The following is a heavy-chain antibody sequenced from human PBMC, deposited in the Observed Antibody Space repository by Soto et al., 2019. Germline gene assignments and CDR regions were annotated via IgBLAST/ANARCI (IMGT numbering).Heavy chain of an antibody. CDR1: GGTFSRYA. CDR3: ASSVSFSSGECDNFGP. D-gene: IGHD6-19*01. V-gene: IGHV1-69*13. CDR2: IIPIFGTA. Sequence: SVKGSCMASGGTFSRYAISWVRQAPGQGLEWMGGIIPIFGTANYAQKFQGRVTITADESTSTAYMELSSLRSEDTAVYYCASSVSFSSGECDNFGPWG. J-gene: IGHJ5*02.